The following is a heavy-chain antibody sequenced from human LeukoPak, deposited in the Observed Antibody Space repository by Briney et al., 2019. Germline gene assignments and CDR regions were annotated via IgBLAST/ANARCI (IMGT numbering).Heavy chain of an antibody. D-gene: IGHD2-2*01. J-gene: IGHJ2*01. V-gene: IGHV5-10-1*01. Sequence: GESLKISCKGSGYSFTSYWISWVRQMPGKGLEWMGRIDPSDSYTNYSPSFQGHVTISADKSISTAYLQWSSLKASVTAMYYCARSAAIVVVPAASHWYFDLWGRGTLVTVSS. CDR1: GYSFTSYW. CDR2: IDPSDSYT. CDR3: ARSAAIVVVPAASHWYFDL.